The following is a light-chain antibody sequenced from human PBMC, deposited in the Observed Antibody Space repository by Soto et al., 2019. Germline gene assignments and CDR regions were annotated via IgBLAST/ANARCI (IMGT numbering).Light chain of an antibody. CDR1: SSDVGSYNY. V-gene: IGLV2-14*01. CDR2: DVS. J-gene: IGLJ1*01. CDR3: SSYTSSSTLV. Sequence: QSALTQPASVSGSPGQWVTISCSGSSSDVGSYNYVSWYQQHPGKAPHLIIYDVSNRPSGVSNRFSGSKSGNTASLTISGLQAEDDADYYCSSYTSSSTLVFGTGTKVTVL.